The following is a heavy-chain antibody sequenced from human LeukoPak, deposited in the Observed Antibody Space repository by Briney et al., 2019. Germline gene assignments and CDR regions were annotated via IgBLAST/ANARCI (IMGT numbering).Heavy chain of an antibody. D-gene: IGHD5-18*01. CDR2: ISAYNGNT. CDR1: GYTFTSYG. V-gene: IGHV1-18*01. Sequence: ASVKVSCKASGYTFTSYGIIWVRQAPGQGLEWMGWISAYNGNTNYAQKLQGRVTMTTDTSTSTAYMELRSLRSDDTAVYYCARDPGHSYVQPSAPPYWGQGTLVTVSS. CDR3: ARDPGHSYVQPSAPPY. J-gene: IGHJ4*02.